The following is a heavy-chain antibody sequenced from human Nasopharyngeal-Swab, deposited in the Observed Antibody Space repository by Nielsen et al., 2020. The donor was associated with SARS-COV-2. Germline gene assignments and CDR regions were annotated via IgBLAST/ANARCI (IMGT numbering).Heavy chain of an antibody. CDR1: GGTFSSYA. CDR2: IVPLLGTT. CDR3: ASGYDFWSGYSQ. J-gene: IGHJ4*02. Sequence: SVKVSYKASGGTFSSYALSWVRQAPGQGLEWLGGIVPLLGTTKYGQKFQGRVTFTADKSTTTAYMELNSLISGDTAVYFCASGYDFWSGYSQWGQGTLVTVSS. D-gene: IGHD3-3*01. V-gene: IGHV1-69*06.